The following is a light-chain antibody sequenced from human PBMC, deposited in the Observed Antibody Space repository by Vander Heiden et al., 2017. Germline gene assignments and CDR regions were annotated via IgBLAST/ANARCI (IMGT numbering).Light chain of an antibody. CDR2: GAS. Sequence: EIMMTQSPATLSGTPGERATLSCRASQSISSKLSWYQQKPGRAPSLLIYGASTRVTGVSARFSGSGSGTEFTLTISNLQSEDFAVYFCQQYYNDWPRTFGQGTKVEIK. J-gene: IGKJ1*01. V-gene: IGKV3-15*01. CDR1: QSISSK. CDR3: QQYYNDWPRT.